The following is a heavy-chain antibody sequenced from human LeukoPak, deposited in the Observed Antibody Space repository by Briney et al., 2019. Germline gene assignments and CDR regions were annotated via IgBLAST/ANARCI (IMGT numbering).Heavy chain of an antibody. V-gene: IGHV4-30-2*01. Sequence: PSETLSLTCTVSGVSISSGGYYWSWIRQPPGKGLEWIGYIYHSGSTYYNPSLKSRVTISVDRSKNQFSLKLSSVTAADTAVYYCARRRRYDMDAFDIWGQGTMVTVSS. J-gene: IGHJ3*02. CDR1: GVSISSGGYY. CDR2: IYHSGST. CDR3: ARRRRYDMDAFDI. D-gene: IGHD3-22*01.